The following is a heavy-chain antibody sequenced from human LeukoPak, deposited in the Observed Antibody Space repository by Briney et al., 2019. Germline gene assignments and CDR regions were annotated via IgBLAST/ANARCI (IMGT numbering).Heavy chain of an antibody. V-gene: IGHV3-33*01. Sequence: PGGSRRLPCEASGFSFSSKGRNWARQPPGKGRGWVAVIWYDGSKKNYADSVKGRFTISRDNSKNTLYLQMNSLRAEDTAVYYCARDGGYDSFDYWGQGTLVTVSS. CDR1: GFSFSSKG. CDR3: ARDGGYDSFDY. D-gene: IGHD5-12*01. J-gene: IGHJ4*02. CDR2: IWYDGSKK.